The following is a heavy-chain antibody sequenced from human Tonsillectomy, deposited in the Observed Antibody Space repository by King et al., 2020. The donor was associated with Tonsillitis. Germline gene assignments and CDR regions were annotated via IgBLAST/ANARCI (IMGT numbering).Heavy chain of an antibody. J-gene: IGHJ5*02. CDR3: ARDVNAYYDFWSGAWVDP. Sequence: VQLVQSGAEVKKPGASVKVSCKASGYTFTDYYMRWVRQAPGQGLEWMGWINPNSGGTNYAQKFQGRVTMTRDTSISTAYLELSRLRSDDTAVYYCARDVNAYYDFWSGAWVDPWGQGTRVTVSS. CDR2: INPNSGGT. V-gene: IGHV1-2*02. D-gene: IGHD3-3*01. CDR1: GYTFTDYY.